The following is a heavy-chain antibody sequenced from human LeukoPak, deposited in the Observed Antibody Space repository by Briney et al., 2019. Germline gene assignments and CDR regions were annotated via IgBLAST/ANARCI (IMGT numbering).Heavy chain of an antibody. CDR2: IYSSGST. D-gene: IGHD4-17*01. CDR1: GVSFSTYY. J-gene: IGHJ4*02. CDR3: AIGRTDYGDYLY. Sequence: SETLSLTCTVSGVSFSTYYWSWIRQPPGKGLEWIGYIYSSGSTSYNPSLKSRVIISVDTSKIQFSLKVSSVTAADTAVYFCAIGRTDYGDYLYWGQGTLVTVSS. V-gene: IGHV4-59*01.